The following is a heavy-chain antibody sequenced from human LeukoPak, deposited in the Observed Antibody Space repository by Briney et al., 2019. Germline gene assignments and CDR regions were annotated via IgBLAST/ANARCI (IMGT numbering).Heavy chain of an antibody. CDR3: ASDIVVRAAGTRDY. Sequence: PGGSLRLSCVASGFTFSNSGMHWVRQAPGKGLEWVAFIRFDESSKYYAASVKGRFTISRDNSKNTMYLQMNSLRVEDTAVYYCASDIVVRAAGTRDYWGQGTLVTVSS. D-gene: IGHD2-2*01. CDR2: IRFDESSK. J-gene: IGHJ4*02. CDR1: GFTFSNSG. V-gene: IGHV3-30*02.